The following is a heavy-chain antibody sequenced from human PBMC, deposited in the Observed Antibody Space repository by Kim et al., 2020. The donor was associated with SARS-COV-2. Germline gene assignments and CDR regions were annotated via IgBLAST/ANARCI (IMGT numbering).Heavy chain of an antibody. V-gene: IGHV1-69*05. Sequence: AQKFQGRVTITTEESTRTAYMELKSLRMDDTALYYCARDSDETMGGGYFDNWGQGTLVTVSS. J-gene: IGHJ3*02. D-gene: IGHD3-16*01. CDR3: ARDSDETMGGGYFDN.